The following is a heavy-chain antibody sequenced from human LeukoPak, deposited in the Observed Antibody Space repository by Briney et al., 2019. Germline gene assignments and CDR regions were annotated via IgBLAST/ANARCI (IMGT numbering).Heavy chain of an antibody. Sequence: GGSLRLSCAASGFTFSSYEMNWVRQAPGKGLEWVSYISSSGSTIYYADSVKGRFTISRDNAKNSLYLQMNTLRADDTAVYYCAKDGGTHFDHWGQGTLVTVSS. J-gene: IGHJ4*02. CDR1: GFTFSSYE. V-gene: IGHV3-48*03. D-gene: IGHD1-26*01. CDR3: AKDGGTHFDH. CDR2: ISSSGSTI.